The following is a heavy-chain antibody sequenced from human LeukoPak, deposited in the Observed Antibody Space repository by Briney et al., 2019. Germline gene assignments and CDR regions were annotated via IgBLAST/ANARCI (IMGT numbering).Heavy chain of an antibody. CDR2: INYGGDT. J-gene: IGHJ6*03. V-gene: IGHV4-34*01. Sequence: SETLSLTCGVDGGSFSGYDWTWVRQPPGKGLEWIGQINYGGDTNYNPSLKSRVTVSTDTSKKQFFLKLTSVTAADTALYYCARLVVTAPQYHYYMDVWGEGTTVTVSS. CDR1: GGSFSGYD. D-gene: IGHD2-21*02. CDR3: ARLVVTAPQYHYYMDV.